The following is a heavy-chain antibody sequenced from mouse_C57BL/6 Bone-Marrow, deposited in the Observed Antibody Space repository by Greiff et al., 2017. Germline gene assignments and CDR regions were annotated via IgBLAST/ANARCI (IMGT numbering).Heavy chain of an antibody. Sequence: EVQLQESGPELVKPGASVKISCKASGYSFTGYYMNWVKQSPEKSLEWIGEINPSTGGTTYNQKFKAKATLTVDKSSSTAYMQLNSLTSEDSAVYYCARGEITTVDLDVWGTGTTVTVSS. CDR2: INPSTGGT. V-gene: IGHV1-42*01. D-gene: IGHD1-1*01. J-gene: IGHJ1*03. CDR1: GYSFTGYY. CDR3: ARGEITTVDLDV.